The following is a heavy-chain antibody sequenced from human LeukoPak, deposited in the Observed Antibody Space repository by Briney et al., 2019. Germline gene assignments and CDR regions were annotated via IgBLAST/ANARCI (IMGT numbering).Heavy chain of an antibody. D-gene: IGHD2-15*01. V-gene: IGHV4-31*03. Sequence: PSQTLSLTCTVSGGSISSGGYYWSWIRQHPGKGLEWIGYIYYSGSTYYNPSLKSRVTISVDTSKNQFSLKLSSVTAADTAAYYCARRGSRKFNWFDPWGQGTLVTVSS. CDR3: ARRGSRKFNWFDP. J-gene: IGHJ5*02. CDR1: GGSISSGGYY. CDR2: IYYSGST.